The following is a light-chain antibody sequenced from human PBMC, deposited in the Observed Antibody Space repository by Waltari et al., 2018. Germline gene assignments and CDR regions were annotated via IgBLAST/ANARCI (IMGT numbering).Light chain of an antibody. Sequence: QSLLTQPPSASGTPGQRVTISSSGSSSNTAINYVSWYQQLPGTAPKLLIYRNNQRPSGVPDRFSGSKSGTSASLAISGLRSEDEADYYCAAWDDSLSGFYVFGTGTKVTVL. V-gene: IGLV1-47*01. J-gene: IGLJ1*01. CDR2: RNN. CDR3: AAWDDSLSGFYV. CDR1: SSNTAINY.